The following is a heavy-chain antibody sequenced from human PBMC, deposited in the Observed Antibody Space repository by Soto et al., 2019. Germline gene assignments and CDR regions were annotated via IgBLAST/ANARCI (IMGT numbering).Heavy chain of an antibody. J-gene: IGHJ3*02. D-gene: IGHD3-10*01. CDR1: GFTVSYNY. CDR3: ARGMYGSGSYYIGDAFDM. CDR2: IYRGGDT. V-gene: IGHV3-53*01. Sequence: EVQLVESGGGLIQPGGSLRLSCAVSGFTVSYNYMNWVRQATGKGLEWVSVIYRGGDTFYADSVKGRFTISRDNSKNTLYLQMNSLRAEDTAVYYCARGMYGSGSYYIGDAFDMWGQGTMVTVSS.